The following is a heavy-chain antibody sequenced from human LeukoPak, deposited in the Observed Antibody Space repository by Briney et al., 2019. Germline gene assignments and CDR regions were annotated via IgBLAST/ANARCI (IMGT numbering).Heavy chain of an antibody. J-gene: IGHJ4*02. CDR1: GFTFDDYA. D-gene: IGHD3-10*01. CDR2: ISWNSGSI. V-gene: IGHV3-9*01. CDR3: AKDSHYGSGSYYDY. Sequence: GGSLRLSCAASGFTFDDYAMHWVRQAPGKGLEWDSGISWNSGSIGYADSVKGRFTISRDNAKNSLYLQMTSLRAEDTALYYCAKDSHYGSGSYYDYWGQGTLVTVSS.